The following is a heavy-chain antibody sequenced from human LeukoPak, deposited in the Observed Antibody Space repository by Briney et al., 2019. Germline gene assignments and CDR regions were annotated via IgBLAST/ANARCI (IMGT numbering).Heavy chain of an antibody. CDR1: GFTFSRYG. V-gene: IGHV3-30*03. CDR2: ISYDGTDK. J-gene: IGHJ4*02. D-gene: IGHD3-22*01. CDR3: ARVSYDIGY. Sequence: PGRSLRLSCAASGFTFSRYGMHWVRQAPGKGLEWVAVISYDGTDKFYADSVKGRFTISRDNAKNSLYLQMNSLRDEDTAVYYCARVSYDIGYWGQGTLVTVSS.